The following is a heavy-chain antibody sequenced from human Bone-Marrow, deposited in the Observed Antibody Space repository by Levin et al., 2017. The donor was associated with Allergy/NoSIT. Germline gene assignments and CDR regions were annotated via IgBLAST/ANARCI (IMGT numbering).Heavy chain of an antibody. Sequence: GASVKVSCKASGYTFTGYYMHWVRQAPGQGLEWMGRINPNSGGTSFAQKFQGRVTMARDTSINTAYMALTSLRSDDTAVYYCAKERGNGDWYYDYWGQGTLVTVSS. D-gene: IGHD2-21*02. CDR2: INPNSGGT. CDR3: AKERGNGDWYYDY. V-gene: IGHV1-2*06. CDR1: GYTFTGYY. J-gene: IGHJ4*02.